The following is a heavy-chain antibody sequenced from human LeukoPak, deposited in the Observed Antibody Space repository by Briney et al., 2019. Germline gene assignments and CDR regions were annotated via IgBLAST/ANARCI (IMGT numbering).Heavy chain of an antibody. CDR2: IHHGGST. CDR3: AREPVVRGATPFDS. D-gene: IGHD3-10*01. CDR1: GGSINSDNW. V-gene: IGHV4-4*02. Sequence: PSETLSLTCAVSGGSINSDNWWSWIRQSPGKGLEWIGEIHHGGSTNYNPSLKSRVTLSVDKSKNTLSLSLRSVTAADTAVYYCAREPVVRGATPFDSWGQGTLVTVSS. J-gene: IGHJ4*02.